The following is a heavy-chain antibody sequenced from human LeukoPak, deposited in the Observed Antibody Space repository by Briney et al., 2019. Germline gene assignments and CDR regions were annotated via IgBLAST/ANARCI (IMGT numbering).Heavy chain of an antibody. CDR3: ARVDGSPDY. D-gene: IGHD2-15*01. CDR2: INPNSGHR. V-gene: IGHV1-8*01. CDR1: GYTFTSLD. J-gene: IGHJ4*02. Sequence: ASVKVSCKASGYTFTSLDINWVRQATGQGLEWMGWINPNSGHRGYAQRFQGRVTITRDTSISTAYMELTSLRSDDTAVYYCARVDGSPDYWGQGTLVTVSS.